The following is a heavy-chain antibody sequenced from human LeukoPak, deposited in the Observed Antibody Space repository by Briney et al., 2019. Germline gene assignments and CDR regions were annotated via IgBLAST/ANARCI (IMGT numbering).Heavy chain of an antibody. CDR3: ARAKYCSGGTCYAEY. CDR1: GYTFSSYY. J-gene: IGHJ4*02. D-gene: IGHD2-15*01. Sequence: ASVKVSCKASGYTFSSYYVHWVRQAPGQGLERMAIINPSGGSAYYAQKFRGRVTMTRDTSTSTVYMELSSLRSEDTAVYYCARAKYCSGGTCYAEYWGQGTLVTVSS. CDR2: INPSGGSA. V-gene: IGHV1-46*01.